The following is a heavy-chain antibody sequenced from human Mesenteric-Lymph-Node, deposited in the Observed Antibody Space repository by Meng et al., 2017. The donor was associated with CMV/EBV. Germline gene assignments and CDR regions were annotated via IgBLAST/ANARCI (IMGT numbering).Heavy chain of an antibody. CDR1: GYSFTSYW. J-gene: IGHJ3*02. D-gene: IGHD2-2*01. Sequence: GESLKISCKGSGYSFTSYWIGWVRQMPGKGLEWMGIIYPGDSDTRYSPSFQGQVTISADKSISTAYLQWSSLKASDTAMYYCARHCSSTSCHTGEGGDAFDIWGQGTMVT. CDR2: IYPGDSDT. V-gene: IGHV5-51*01. CDR3: ARHCSSTSCHTGEGGDAFDI.